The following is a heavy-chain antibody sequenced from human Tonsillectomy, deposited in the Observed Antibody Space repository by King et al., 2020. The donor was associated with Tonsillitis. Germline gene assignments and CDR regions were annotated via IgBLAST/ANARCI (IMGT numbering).Heavy chain of an antibody. CDR2: MNPNSGNT. V-gene: IGHV1-8*01. D-gene: IGHD4-23*01. CDR3: ARLGMTVVRPYEDY. CDR1: GYTFTSYD. Sequence: VQLVESGAEVKKPGASVKVSCKASGYTFTSYDINWVRQATGQGLEWMGWMNPNSGNTGYAQKFQGRVTMTRNTSISTAYMELGSLRCEDTAVYYCARLGMTVVRPYEDYWGQGTLVTVSS. J-gene: IGHJ4*02.